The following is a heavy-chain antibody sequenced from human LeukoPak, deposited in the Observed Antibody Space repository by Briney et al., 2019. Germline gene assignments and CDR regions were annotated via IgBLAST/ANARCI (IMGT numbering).Heavy chain of an antibody. D-gene: IGHD6-13*01. J-gene: IGHJ4*02. Sequence: PGGSLRLSCAASGFTFSSYLMSWDRQAPGKGMEWGANIKQDGREKYSVDSLKGRFTISRDNAKNSLYLQMNSLRAEDTAIYYCARETFRSTNWFFDYWGQGTLVTVSS. CDR3: ARETFRSTNWFFDY. CDR2: IKQDGREK. V-gene: IGHV3-7*01. CDR1: GFTFSSYL.